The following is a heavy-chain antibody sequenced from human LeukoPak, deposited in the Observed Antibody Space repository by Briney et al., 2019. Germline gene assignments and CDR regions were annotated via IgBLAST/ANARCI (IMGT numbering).Heavy chain of an antibody. J-gene: IGHJ4*02. Sequence: PGGSLRLSCAASGFTFSSYGMHWVRQAPSEGLEWVAVIWYDGSNKYYADSVKGRFTISRDNSKNTLYLQMNSLRAEDTAVYYCGKDAFESHGLDYWGPGTLVTVSS. CDR2: IWYDGSNK. D-gene: IGHD5-24*01. CDR3: GKDAFESHGLDY. CDR1: GFTFSSYG. V-gene: IGHV3-33*06.